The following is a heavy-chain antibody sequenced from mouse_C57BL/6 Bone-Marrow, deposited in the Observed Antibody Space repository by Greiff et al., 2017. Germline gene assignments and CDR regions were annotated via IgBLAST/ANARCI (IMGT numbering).Heavy chain of an antibody. J-gene: IGHJ2*01. Sequence: QVQLQQPGAELVKPGASVKVSCKASGYTFTSYWMHWVKQRPGQGLEWIGRINPSDSDTNYNQKFKGKATLTVDKSSSTAYMQLSSLTSEDSAVYYCAINDGYYFYYFDYWGQGTTLTVSS. CDR2: INPSDSDT. V-gene: IGHV1-74*01. CDR1: GYTFTSYW. CDR3: AINDGYYFYYFDY. D-gene: IGHD2-3*01.